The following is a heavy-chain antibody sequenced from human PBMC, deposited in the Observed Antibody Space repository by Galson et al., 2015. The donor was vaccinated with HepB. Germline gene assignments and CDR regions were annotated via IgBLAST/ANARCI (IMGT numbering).Heavy chain of an antibody. CDR2: IYPGDSDT. Sequence: QSGAEVKKPGESLKISCKGSGYSFTSYWIGWVRQMPGKGLEWMGIIYPGDSDTRYSPSFQGQVTISADKSISTAYLQWSSLKASDTAMYYCARIHKHSGWYTGYFDYWGQGTLVTVAS. CDR1: GYSFTSYW. D-gene: IGHD6-19*01. V-gene: IGHV5-51*01. CDR3: ARIHKHSGWYTGYFDY. J-gene: IGHJ4*02.